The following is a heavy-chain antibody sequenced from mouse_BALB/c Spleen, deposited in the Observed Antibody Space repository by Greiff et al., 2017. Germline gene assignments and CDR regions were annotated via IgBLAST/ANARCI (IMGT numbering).Heavy chain of an antibody. CDR2: IWSGGST. Sequence: QVQLQQSGPGLVQPSQSLSITCTVSGFSLTSYGVHWVRQSPGKGLEWLGVIWSGGSTDYNAAFISRLSISKDNSKSQVFFKMNSLQANDTAIYYCATLSTMITDYSYYYAMDYWGQGTSVTVSS. CDR3: ATLSTMITDYSYYYAMDY. CDR1: GFSLTSYG. V-gene: IGHV2-2*02. D-gene: IGHD2-4*01. J-gene: IGHJ4*01.